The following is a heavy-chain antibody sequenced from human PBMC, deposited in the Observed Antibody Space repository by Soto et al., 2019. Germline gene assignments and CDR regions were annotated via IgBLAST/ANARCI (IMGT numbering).Heavy chain of an antibody. CDR3: ARGTPVPTYCFDY. J-gene: IGHJ4*02. V-gene: IGHV1-69*02. D-gene: IGHD3-16*01. CDR1: GGTSSSYT. CDR2: IIPMFGFA. Sequence: QVQLVQSGAEVKQPGSSVKVSCTASGGTSSSYTISWVRQAPGQGLEWMGRIIPMFGFAKYAQKLQGRVTISADRPSKTAYLELSSLSSEDPAVYYWARGTPVPTYCFDYWGQGTLLSVSS.